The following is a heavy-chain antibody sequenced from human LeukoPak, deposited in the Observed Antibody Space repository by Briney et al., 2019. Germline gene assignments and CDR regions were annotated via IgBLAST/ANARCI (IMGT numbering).Heavy chain of an antibody. D-gene: IGHD3-10*01. CDR3: ARDRGTMVRGEGGEWDP. CDR1: GFTFSSYG. J-gene: IGHJ5*02. Sequence: TGGSLRVSCAASGFTFSSYGMHWVRQAPGKGLEWVAVIWYDGSNKYYADSVKGRFTISRDNSKNTLYLQMNSLRAEDTAVYYCARDRGTMVRGEGGEWDPWGQGTLVTVSS. CDR2: IWYDGSNK. V-gene: IGHV3-33*01.